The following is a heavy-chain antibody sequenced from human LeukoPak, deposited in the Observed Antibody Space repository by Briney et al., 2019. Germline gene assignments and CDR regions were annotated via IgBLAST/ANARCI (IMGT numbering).Heavy chain of an antibody. D-gene: IGHD3-16*02. CDR3: ARGSMITFGGVIVEYYFDY. CDR2: IYCSGST. CDR1: GGSVSSGSYY. J-gene: IGHJ4*02. V-gene: IGHV4-61*01. Sequence: SETLSLTCTVSGGSVSSGSYYWSWIRQPPGKGLEWIGYIYCSGSTNYNPSLKSRVTISVDTSKNQFSLKLSSVTAADTAVYYCARGSMITFGGVIVEYYFDYWGQGTLVTVSS.